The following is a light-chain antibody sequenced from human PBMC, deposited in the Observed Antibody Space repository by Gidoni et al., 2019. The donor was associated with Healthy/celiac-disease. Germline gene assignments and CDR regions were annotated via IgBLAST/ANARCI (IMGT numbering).Light chain of an antibody. V-gene: IGKV3-20*01. CDR1: QSVSSSY. CDR2: CAS. Sequence: EIVLTPSPGPLSLSPGERATHSCRASQSVSSSYLAWYQQKPGQAPRLLIYCASSRATGIPDRFSGSGSGTDFTLTISRLEPEDFAVYYCQQYGSSPYTFGQGTKLEIK. J-gene: IGKJ2*01. CDR3: QQYGSSPYT.